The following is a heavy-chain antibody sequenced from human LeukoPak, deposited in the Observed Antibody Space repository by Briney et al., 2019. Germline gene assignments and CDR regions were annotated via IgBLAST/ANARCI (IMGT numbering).Heavy chain of an antibody. V-gene: IGHV3-30*02. Sequence: GGSLRLSCAASGFTFSSYGMHWVRQAPGKGLEWVAFIRYDGSNKYYADSVKGRFTISRDNSKNTLYLQMNSLRAEDTAVYYCAKDPGSDFWSGLTPDYWGQGTLVTVSS. CDR3: AKDPGSDFWSGLTPDY. CDR1: GFTFSSYG. D-gene: IGHD3-3*01. CDR2: IRYDGSNK. J-gene: IGHJ4*02.